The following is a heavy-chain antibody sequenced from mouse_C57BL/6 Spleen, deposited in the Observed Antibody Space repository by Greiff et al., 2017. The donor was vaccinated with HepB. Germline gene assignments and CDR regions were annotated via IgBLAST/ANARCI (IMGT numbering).Heavy chain of an antibody. V-gene: IGHV5-9-1*02. CDR2: ISSGGDYI. Sequence: EVKLVESGEGLVKPGGSLKLSCAASGFTFSSYAMSWVRQTPEKRLEWVAYISSGGDYIYYADTVKGRFTISRDNARNTLYLQMSSLKSEDTAMYYCTRDRTTVVDSWFAYWGQGTLVTVSA. J-gene: IGHJ3*01. D-gene: IGHD1-1*01. CDR1: GFTFSSYA. CDR3: TRDRTTVVDSWFAY.